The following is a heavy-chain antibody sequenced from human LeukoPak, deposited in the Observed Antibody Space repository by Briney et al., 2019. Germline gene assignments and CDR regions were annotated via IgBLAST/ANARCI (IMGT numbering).Heavy chain of an antibody. CDR3: ARRSPDYYDSSGYLDAFDI. D-gene: IGHD3-22*01. V-gene: IGHV1-18*01. Sequence: ASVKVSCKASGYTFTSYGISWVRQAPGQGLEWMGWISAYNGNTNYAQKLQGRVTMTTDTSTSTAYMELRSLRSDDTAVYYCARRSPDYYDSSGYLDAFDIWGQGTLVTVAS. CDR1: GYTFTSYG. J-gene: IGHJ3*02. CDR2: ISAYNGNT.